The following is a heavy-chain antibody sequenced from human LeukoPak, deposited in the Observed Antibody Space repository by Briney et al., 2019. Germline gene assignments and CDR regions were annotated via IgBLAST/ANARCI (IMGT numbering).Heavy chain of an antibody. Sequence: ASVKVSCKASGYTFTSYSISWVRQAPGQGLEWMGWSGAYNGNTNYEQKLQGRVNMTTDPSTSTAYTELRRLRSDDTAVYYCARDRTLVVQAAQTNWFDPWGQETLVSVSS. V-gene: IGHV1-18*01. CDR3: ARDRTLVVQAAQTNWFDP. D-gene: IGHD2-2*01. J-gene: IGHJ5*02. CDR2: SGAYNGNT. CDR1: GYTFTSYS.